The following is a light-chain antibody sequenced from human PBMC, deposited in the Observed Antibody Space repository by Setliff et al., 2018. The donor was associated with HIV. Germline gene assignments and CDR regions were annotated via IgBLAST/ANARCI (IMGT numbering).Light chain of an antibody. CDR1: SSDIGRYNL. V-gene: IGLV2-23*01. J-gene: IGLJ1*01. CDR2: QAT. Sequence: QSVLTQPASVSGSPGQSITISCTGTSSDIGRYNLVSWYQQYPGKAPKLMSYQATKRPSGVSNRFSGSKSGNTASLTISGLQAEDEADYYCCSNTGSNTYAFGSGTKVTVL. CDR3: CSNTGSNTYA.